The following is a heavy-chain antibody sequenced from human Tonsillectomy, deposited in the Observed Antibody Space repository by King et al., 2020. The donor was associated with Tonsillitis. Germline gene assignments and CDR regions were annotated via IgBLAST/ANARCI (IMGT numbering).Heavy chain of an antibody. Sequence: VQLVESGAEVKKPGASVKVSCKASGYTFTGYHMHWVRQARGQGLEWMGWISPNSGGTNYAQMFKGRVTMTRDTSITTAYMELSGLRSDDTAVYYCAKIGTAYGAFDIWGQGTMVTVSS. CDR1: GYTFTGYH. V-gene: IGHV1-2*02. CDR2: ISPNSGGT. CDR3: AKIGTAYGAFDI. J-gene: IGHJ3*02. D-gene: IGHD3-10*01.